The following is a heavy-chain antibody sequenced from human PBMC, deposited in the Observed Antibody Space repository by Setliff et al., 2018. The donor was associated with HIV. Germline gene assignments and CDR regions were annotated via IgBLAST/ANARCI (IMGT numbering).Heavy chain of an antibody. V-gene: IGHV4-39*01. CDR1: GDSISNSAYF. CDR3: ARRLVVVAAEDYFDS. Sequence: SETLSLTCSVSGDSISNSAYFWGWTRQPSGKGLEYIGSIYYNGDTYYNPSLKSRVTISVDTSNNQFSLKLRSVTAADTAVYYCARRLVVVAAEDYFDSWGQGALVTVSS. CDR2: IYYNGDT. D-gene: IGHD2-15*01. J-gene: IGHJ4*02.